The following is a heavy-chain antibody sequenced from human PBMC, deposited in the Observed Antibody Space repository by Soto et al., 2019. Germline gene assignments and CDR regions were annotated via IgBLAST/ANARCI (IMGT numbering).Heavy chain of an antibody. D-gene: IGHD5-18*01. V-gene: IGHV3-33*01. CDR2: IWFDGSNK. Sequence: GWSLRLSCASSVFTFSSYGMHWVRQAPGKGLEWVAVIWFDGSNKYYADSVKGRFTISRDNSKNTLYLQMNSLRAEDTAVYYCATGDTAMDVYYYYGMDVWGQGTTVTVSS. CDR3: ATGDTAMDVYYYYGMDV. CDR1: VFTFSSYG. J-gene: IGHJ6*02.